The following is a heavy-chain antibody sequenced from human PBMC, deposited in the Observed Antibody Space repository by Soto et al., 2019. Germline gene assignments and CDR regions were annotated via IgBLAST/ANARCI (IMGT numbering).Heavy chain of an antibody. CDR2: NNHNGST. CDR3: ARGESSSWYGWFDP. Sequence: SLTCAVYGGSFSGYYWSGIRQPPGKGLEWIGENNHNGSTNYNPSLKSRVNISVDTSKNQFSLKLSSVTAADTAVYYCARGESSSWYGWFDPWGQGTLVTVSS. V-gene: IGHV4-34*01. J-gene: IGHJ5*02. D-gene: IGHD6-13*01. CDR1: GGSFSGYY.